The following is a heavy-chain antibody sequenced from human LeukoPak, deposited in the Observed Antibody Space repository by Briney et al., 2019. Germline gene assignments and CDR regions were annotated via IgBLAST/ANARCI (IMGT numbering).Heavy chain of an antibody. J-gene: IGHJ3*02. CDR3: ARASYDFWSGYYIGNAFDI. D-gene: IGHD3-3*01. CDR1: GGTFSSYA. Sequence: VASVKVSCKASGGTFSSYAISWVRQAPGQGLEWMGRIIPIFGTANYAQKFQGRVTITTDESTSTAYMELSSLRSEDTAVYYCARASYDFWSGYYIGNAFDIWGQGTMVTVSS. CDR2: IIPIFGTA. V-gene: IGHV1-69*05.